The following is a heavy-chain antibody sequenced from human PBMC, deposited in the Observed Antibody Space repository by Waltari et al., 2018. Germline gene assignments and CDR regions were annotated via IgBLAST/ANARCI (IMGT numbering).Heavy chain of an antibody. CDR3: ARQATDTYYYYYMDV. J-gene: IGHJ6*03. CDR1: GGSISTTTYY. CDR2: ISYSGST. Sequence: QLQLQESGPGLVKPSETLSLTCTVSGGSISTTTYYWGLTREPPGKGLEWIGSISYSGSTSYNPSLNSRVTMSVDTSKNQFSLKLNSVTAADTAVYYCARQATDTYYYYYMDVWGKGTTVTVSS. D-gene: IGHD2-21*02. V-gene: IGHV4-39*01.